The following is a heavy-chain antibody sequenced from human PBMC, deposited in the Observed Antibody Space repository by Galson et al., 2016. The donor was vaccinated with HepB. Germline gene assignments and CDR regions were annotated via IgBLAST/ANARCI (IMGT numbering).Heavy chain of an antibody. V-gene: IGHV3-30-3*01. J-gene: IGHJ4*02. CDR3: ARDSSHPGYCTTTNCYPDY. Sequence: SLRLSCAASGFIFDTYAMHWVRQAPGKGLEWVAVVSYDGSKEYFADSVKGRFTISRDNSKDTLYLQMNSLRAEDTAVYYCARDSSHPGYCTTTNCYPDYWGQGTLVTVSS. CDR2: VSYDGSKE. CDR1: GFIFDTYA. D-gene: IGHD2-2*01.